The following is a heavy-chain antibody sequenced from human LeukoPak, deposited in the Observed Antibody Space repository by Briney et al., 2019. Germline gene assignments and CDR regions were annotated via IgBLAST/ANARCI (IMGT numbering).Heavy chain of an antibody. J-gene: IGHJ3*02. CDR1: GYTFTSYG. Sequence: GASVKVSCKASGYTFTSYGISWVRQAPGQGLEWMGWISAYNGNTNYAQKLQGRVTMTTDTSTSTAYMELRSLRSDDTAVYYCARDRTPAPADAFDIWGQGTMVTVSS. V-gene: IGHV1-18*01. D-gene: IGHD2-2*01. CDR2: ISAYNGNT. CDR3: ARDRTPAPADAFDI.